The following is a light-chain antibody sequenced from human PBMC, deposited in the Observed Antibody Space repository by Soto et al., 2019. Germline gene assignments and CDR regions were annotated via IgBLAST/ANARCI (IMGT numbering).Light chain of an antibody. CDR1: QSVSSY. V-gene: IGKV3-11*01. CDR3: QQRSNWPPYT. Sequence: EIVLTQSPATLSLSPGERATLSCRARQSVSSYLAWSQQKPGQAPRLLIYDASNMATGIPARFSGSGSGTDFTLTISSLEPEVFAVYYCQQRSNWPPYTFGQGTKLEIK. J-gene: IGKJ2*01. CDR2: DAS.